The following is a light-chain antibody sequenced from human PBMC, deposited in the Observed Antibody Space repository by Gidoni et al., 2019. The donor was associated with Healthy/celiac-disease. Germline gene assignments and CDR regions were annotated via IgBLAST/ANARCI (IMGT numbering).Light chain of an antibody. CDR2: AAS. V-gene: IGKV1-39*01. CDR3: QQSYSTPIT. J-gene: IGKJ2*01. CDR1: QSISNY. Sequence: DIQMTQSPSSLSASVRDRVTITCRASQSISNYLNWYQQKPGKAPKLLIYAASSLQSGVPSRFSGSGSWADFTLTISSLQPEDFATYYCQQSYSTPITFGQGTKLEIK.